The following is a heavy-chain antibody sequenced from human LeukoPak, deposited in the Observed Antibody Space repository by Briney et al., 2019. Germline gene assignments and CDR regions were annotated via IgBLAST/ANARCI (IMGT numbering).Heavy chain of an antibody. Sequence: PGGSLRLSCAASGFTVSSNYMSWVRQAPGKGLEWVSVIYSGGSTYYADSVKGRFTISRDNSENTLYLQMNSLRAEDTAVYYCARGRYGDYPFLSYWGQGTLVTVSS. J-gene: IGHJ4*02. CDR1: GFTVSSNY. CDR3: ARGRYGDYPFLSY. V-gene: IGHV3-66*01. D-gene: IGHD4-17*01. CDR2: IYSGGST.